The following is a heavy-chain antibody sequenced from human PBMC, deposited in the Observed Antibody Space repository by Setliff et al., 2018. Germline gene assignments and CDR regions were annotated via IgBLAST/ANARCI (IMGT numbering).Heavy chain of an antibody. CDR2: ISAYNGKT. CDR3: LRLVRYCTKIACQATSGDEV. D-gene: IGHD2-8*01. J-gene: IGHJ4*02. CDR1: GYTLSNSI. Sequence: AASVKVSCKASGYTLSNSILSWVRQAPGQGLEWVGWISAYNGKTYFAQKFQDRITLTTDTSTNTGYLELRGLRSDDTAVYYCLRLVRYCTKIACQATSGDEVWGLGTLVTVS. V-gene: IGHV1-18*01.